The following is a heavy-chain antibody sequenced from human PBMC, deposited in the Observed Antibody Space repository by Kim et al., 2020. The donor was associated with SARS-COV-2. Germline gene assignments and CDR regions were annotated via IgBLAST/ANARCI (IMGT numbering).Heavy chain of an antibody. Sequence: GGSLRLSCAASGFTFSSYGMHWVRQAPGKGLEWVAVISYDGSNKYYADSVKGRFTISRDNSKNTLYLQMNSLRAEDTAVYYCAKDHQDYDSSGYAFDYWGQGTLVTVSS. CDR1: GFTFSSYG. CDR3: AKDHQDYDSSGYAFDY. J-gene: IGHJ4*02. D-gene: IGHD3-22*01. CDR2: ISYDGSNK. V-gene: IGHV3-30*18.